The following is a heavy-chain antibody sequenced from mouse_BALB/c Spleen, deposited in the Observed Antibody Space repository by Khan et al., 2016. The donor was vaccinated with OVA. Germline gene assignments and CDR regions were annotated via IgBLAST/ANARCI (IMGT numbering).Heavy chain of an antibody. Sequence: VQLKESGPELVKPGASMKMSCKASGYSFTGYTMNWVKQSHVKNLEWIGLINPYNGGTAYNQKFRGKAILTVDKSSNTAYMELLSLTSEDSAVYYCVRSASYGDYVEAWFAYWGQGTLVTVSA. V-gene: IGHV1-37*01. CDR1: GYSFTGYT. J-gene: IGHJ3*01. D-gene: IGHD2-13*01. CDR3: VRSASYGDYVEAWFAY. CDR2: INPYNGGT.